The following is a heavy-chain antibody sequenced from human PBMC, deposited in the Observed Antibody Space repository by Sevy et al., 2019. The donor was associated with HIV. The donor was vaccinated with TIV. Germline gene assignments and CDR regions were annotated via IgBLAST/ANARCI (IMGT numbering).Heavy chain of an antibody. CDR1: GFTFSSYA. CDR2: ISYDGSNK. D-gene: IGHD5-18*01. V-gene: IGHV3-30-3*01. J-gene: IGHJ4*02. CDR3: ARSYGYGDY. Sequence: GESLKTSCAASGFTFSSYAMHWVRQAPGKGLEWVAVISYDGSNKYYADSVKGRFTISRDNSKNTLYLQMNSLRAEDTAVYYCARSYGYGDYWGQGTLVTVSS.